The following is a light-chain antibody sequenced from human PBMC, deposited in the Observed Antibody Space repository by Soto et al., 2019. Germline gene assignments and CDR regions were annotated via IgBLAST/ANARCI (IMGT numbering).Light chain of an antibody. CDR1: SSNIGAGYD. Sequence: QSVLTQPPSVSGAPGQRVTISCTGSSSNIGAGYDVHWYQQPPGTAPKLLIYGNSNRPSGVPDRFSGSKSGTSASLAITGLQAEDEADYYCQSYDSSLSVFYVFGTGTKLTVL. CDR3: QSYDSSLSVFYV. CDR2: GNS. J-gene: IGLJ1*01. V-gene: IGLV1-40*01.